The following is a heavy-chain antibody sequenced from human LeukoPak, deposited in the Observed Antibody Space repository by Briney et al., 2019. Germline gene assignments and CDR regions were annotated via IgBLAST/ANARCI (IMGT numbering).Heavy chain of an antibody. CDR2: ISAYNGNT. D-gene: IGHD1-26*01. Sequence: GASVKVSCKASGYTFTSYGISWVRQAPGQGLEWMGWISAYNGNTNYAQKLQGRVTMTTDTSTSTAYMELRSLRSDDTAVYYCARRDSGSYRDYFDYWGQGTLVTVSS. CDR3: ARRDSGSYRDYFDY. CDR1: GYTFTSYG. J-gene: IGHJ4*02. V-gene: IGHV1-18*01.